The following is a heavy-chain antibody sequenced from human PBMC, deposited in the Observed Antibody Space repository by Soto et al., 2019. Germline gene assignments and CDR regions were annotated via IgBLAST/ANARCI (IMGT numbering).Heavy chain of an antibody. CDR2: IYYSGST. J-gene: IGHJ4*02. Sequence: PSETLSLTCTVSGGSISSYYWSWIRQPPGKGLEWIGYIYYSGSTNYNPSLKSRVTISVDTSKNQFSLKLSSVTAADTAVYYCARHCSGGSCYSYYFDYWGQGTLVTVSS. CDR1: GGSISSYY. CDR3: ARHCSGGSCYSYYFDY. V-gene: IGHV4-59*01. D-gene: IGHD2-15*01.